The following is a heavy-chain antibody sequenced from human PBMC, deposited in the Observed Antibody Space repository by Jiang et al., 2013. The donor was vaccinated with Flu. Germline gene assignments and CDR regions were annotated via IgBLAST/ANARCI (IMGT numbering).Heavy chain of an antibody. D-gene: IGHD3-22*01. V-gene: IGHV1-18*01. J-gene: IGHJ6*02. CDR3: ARARDSSGYHYVNYYYYGMDV. CDR1: GYTFTSYG. CDR2: ISAYNGNT. Sequence: SGAEVKKPGASVKVSCKASGYTFTSYGISWVRQAPGQGLEWMGWISAYNGNTNYTQKLQGRVTMTTDTPTSTAYMELRSLRSDDTAVYYCARARDSSGYHYVNYYYYGMDVWGQGTTVTVSS.